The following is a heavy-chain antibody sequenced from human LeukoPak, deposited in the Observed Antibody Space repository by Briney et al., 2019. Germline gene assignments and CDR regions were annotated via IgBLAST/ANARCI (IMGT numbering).Heavy chain of an antibody. Sequence: PSQTLSLTCTVSGGSVRRGNYYWTWIRQPAGSGLEWIGRIYTSGTTDYNPSLRTRVTISVDASRNQFSLNLSSVTAADTAVYYCARDSGGPGNWQQLVYNWFDPWGQGTLVTVSS. J-gene: IGHJ5*02. D-gene: IGHD6-13*01. CDR1: GGSVRRGNYY. CDR2: IYTSGTT. CDR3: ARDSGGPGNWQQLVYNWFDP. V-gene: IGHV4-61*02.